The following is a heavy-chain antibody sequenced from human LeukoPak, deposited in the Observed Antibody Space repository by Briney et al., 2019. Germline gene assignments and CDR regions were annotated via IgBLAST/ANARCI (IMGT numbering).Heavy chain of an antibody. J-gene: IGHJ4*02. V-gene: IGHV4-39*07. CDR2: IYYSGST. CDR3: ARVLSGKNDY. CDR1: GGSISSSSYY. D-gene: IGHD1-26*01. Sequence: SETLSLTCTVSGGSISSSSYYWGWIRQTPGKGLEWIGSIYYSGSTYYNPSLKSRVTISVDTSKNQFSLKLSSVTAADTAVYYCARVLSGKNDYWGQGTLVTVSS.